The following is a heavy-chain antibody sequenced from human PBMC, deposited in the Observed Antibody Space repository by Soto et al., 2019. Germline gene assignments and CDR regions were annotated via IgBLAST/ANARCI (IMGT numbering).Heavy chain of an antibody. J-gene: IGHJ4*02. CDR3: VRDLGYGSGSYCSYFDY. Sequence: GGSLRLSCAASGFTFSRYSMNWVRQAPGKGLEWVSYISSSSSTIDYADSVKGRFTISRDNAKNSLYLQMNSLRDEDTAVYYCVRDLGYGSGSYCSYFDYWGQGTLVTVSS. D-gene: IGHD3-10*01. V-gene: IGHV3-48*02. CDR2: ISSSSSTI. CDR1: GFTFSRYS.